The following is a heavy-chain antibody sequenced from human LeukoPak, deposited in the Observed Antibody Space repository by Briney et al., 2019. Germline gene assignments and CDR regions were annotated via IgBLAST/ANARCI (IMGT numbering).Heavy chain of an antibody. D-gene: IGHD6-19*01. J-gene: IGHJ4*02. V-gene: IGHV1-3*03. CDR2: INGGNGNA. CDR1: GYTFTSYS. CDR3: VIPLRIAVVGIVAY. Sequence: ASVKVSCKASGYTFTSYSIHWVRQAPGQRLEWMGMINGGNGNAKYAQEFQGRVTITRDTSTNTAYMELSSQRSEDTAVYYCVIPLRIAVVGIVAYWGQGPRVTVSS.